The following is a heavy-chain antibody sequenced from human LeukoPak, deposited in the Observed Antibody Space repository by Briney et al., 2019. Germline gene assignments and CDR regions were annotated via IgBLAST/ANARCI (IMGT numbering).Heavy chain of an antibody. J-gene: IGHJ6*02. CDR1: GFTFSGSA. V-gene: IGHV3-73*01. CDR2: IRNKANSYAT. Sequence: GGSLKLSCAASGFTFSGSAMHWVRQASGKGLEWVGRIRNKANSYATAYAASVKGRFTISRDDSKNTTYLQMNSLKTEDTAVYYCARGHHALDVWGQGTTVTVSS. D-gene: IGHD1-14*01. CDR3: ARGHHALDV.